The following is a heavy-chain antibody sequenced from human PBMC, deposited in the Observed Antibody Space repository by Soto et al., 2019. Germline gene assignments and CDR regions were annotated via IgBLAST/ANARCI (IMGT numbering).Heavy chain of an antibody. Sequence: ASVKVSCKASGYTFTSYYMHWVRQAPGQGLEWMGIINPSGSTSYAQKFQGRVTMTRDTSTSTVYMELSSLRSEDTAVYYCARVACSVRRLSRIDYWGQGTLVTVSS. J-gene: IGHJ4*02. CDR2: INPSGST. D-gene: IGHD2-15*01. CDR3: ARVACSVRRLSRIDY. CDR1: GYTFTSYY. V-gene: IGHV1-46*03.